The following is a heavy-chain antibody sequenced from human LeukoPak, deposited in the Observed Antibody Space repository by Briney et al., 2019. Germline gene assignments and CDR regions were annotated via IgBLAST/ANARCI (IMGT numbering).Heavy chain of an antibody. CDR3: AKEYGSGSYYNGGVAFDI. V-gene: IGHV1-2*02. Sequence: ASVTVSCTASGYTFTGYYMHWVRQAPGQGLEWMGWINPNSGGTNYAQKFQGRVTMTRDTSISTAYMELSRLRSDDTAVYYCAKEYGSGSYYNGGVAFDIWGQGTMVTVSS. J-gene: IGHJ3*02. CDR2: INPNSGGT. CDR1: GYTFTGYY. D-gene: IGHD3-10*01.